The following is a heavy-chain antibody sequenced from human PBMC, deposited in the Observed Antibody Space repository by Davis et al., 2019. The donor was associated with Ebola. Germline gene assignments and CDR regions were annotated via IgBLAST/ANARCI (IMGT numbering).Heavy chain of an antibody. CDR1: GYTFTSYY. D-gene: IGHD6-19*01. CDR2: IRYDGSNK. V-gene: IGHV3-30*02. CDR3: AKEGGPYSSGWYVAY. Sequence: SCKASGYTFTSYYMHWVRQAPGKGLEWVAFIRYDGSNKYYADSVKGRFTISRDNSKNTLYLQMNSLRAEDTAVYYCAKEGGPYSSGWYVAYWGQGTLVTVSS. J-gene: IGHJ4*02.